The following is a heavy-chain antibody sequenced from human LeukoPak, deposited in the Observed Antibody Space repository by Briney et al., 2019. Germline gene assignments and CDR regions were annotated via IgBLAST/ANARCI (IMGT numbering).Heavy chain of an antibody. CDR2: IYHSGKT. D-gene: IGHD1-1*01. CDR3: ARGTPPDYGMDV. J-gene: IGHJ6*02. CDR1: GGSISSSSYY. Sequence: SETLSITCTVSGGSISSSSYYWGWIRQPPGMGPEWIGTIYHSGKTYYNPSLKSRVTISVDTSKIQFSLKLSSVTAADTAVYYCARGTPPDYGMDVWGQGTTVTVSS. V-gene: IGHV4-39*01.